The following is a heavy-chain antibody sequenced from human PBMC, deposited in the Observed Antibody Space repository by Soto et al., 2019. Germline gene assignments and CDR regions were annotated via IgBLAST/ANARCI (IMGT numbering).Heavy chain of an antibody. CDR3: ARDSCSGGSCYSGNFDY. Sequence: QMQLQESGPGLVRPSQTLSLTCTVSGGSISSSGYYWSWIRRHPGKGLEWIGYIYYSGSTYYNPSLKSRVTISVDTSKNQFSLQLSSVTAADTAVYYCARDSCSGGSCYSGNFDYWGQGTLVTVSS. CDR2: IYYSGST. D-gene: IGHD2-15*01. J-gene: IGHJ4*02. V-gene: IGHV4-31*03. CDR1: GGSISSSGYY.